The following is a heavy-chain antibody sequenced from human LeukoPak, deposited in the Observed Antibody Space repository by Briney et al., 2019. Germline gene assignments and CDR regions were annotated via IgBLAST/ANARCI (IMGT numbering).Heavy chain of an antibody. J-gene: IGHJ4*02. CDR1: GFTFDDYG. CDR2: INWNGDST. Sequence: GGSLRLSCAASGFTFDDYGMSWVRQAPGKGLEWVSGINWNGDSTGYADSVKGRFTLSRDNAKNSLYLQMNSLRADDTALYYCAKDGDYYGSGSSFDYWGQGTLVTVSS. CDR3: AKDGDYYGSGSSFDY. V-gene: IGHV3-20*04. D-gene: IGHD3-10*01.